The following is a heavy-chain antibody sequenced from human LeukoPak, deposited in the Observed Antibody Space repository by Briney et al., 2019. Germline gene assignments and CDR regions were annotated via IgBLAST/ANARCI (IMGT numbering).Heavy chain of an antibody. CDR3: ATVRHTFWGTYRFSQSYFAT. V-gene: IGHV4-31*11. CDR2: IYYSGST. J-gene: IGHJ4*02. D-gene: IGHD3-16*02. Sequence: SQTLSLTCAVSGGSISKYSWSWIRQHPRRGLEWIWNIYYSGSTDCNPSLKSRVATSVDTSKNYFSLNLTSVTAADTAVYYCATVRHTFWGTYRFSQSYFATWGPGTLLTVSS. CDR1: GGSISKYS.